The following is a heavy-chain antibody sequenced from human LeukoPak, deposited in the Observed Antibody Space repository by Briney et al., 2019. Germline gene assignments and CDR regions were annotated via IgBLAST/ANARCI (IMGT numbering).Heavy chain of an antibody. CDR3: AKDLYCSSTSCPPDAFDI. J-gene: IGHJ3*02. CDR2: IRYDGSNK. CDR1: GFTFSSYG. D-gene: IGHD2-2*01. Sequence: GGSLRLSRAASGFTFSSYGMHWVRQAPGKGLEWVAFIRYDGSNKYYADSVKGRFTISRDNSKNTLYLQMNSLRAEDTAAYYCAKDLYCSSTSCPPDAFDIWGQGTMVTVSS. V-gene: IGHV3-30*02.